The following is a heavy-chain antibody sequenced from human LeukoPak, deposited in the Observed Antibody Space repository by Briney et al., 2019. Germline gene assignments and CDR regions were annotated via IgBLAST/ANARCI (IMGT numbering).Heavy chain of an antibody. J-gene: IGHJ3*02. Sequence: SQTLSLTCTVSGGSISSGSYYWSWIRQPAGKGLEWVGRIYTSGSTNYNPSLKSRVTISVDTYKNQFSLKLSSVTAADTAVYYCARVIGAYGAFDIWGQGTMVTVSS. CDR3: ARVIGAYGAFDI. CDR1: GGSISSGSYY. CDR2: IYTSGST. V-gene: IGHV4-61*02. D-gene: IGHD1-26*01.